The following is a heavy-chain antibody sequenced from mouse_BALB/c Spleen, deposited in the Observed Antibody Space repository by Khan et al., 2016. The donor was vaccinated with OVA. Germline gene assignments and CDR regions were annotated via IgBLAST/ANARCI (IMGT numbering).Heavy chain of an antibody. Sequence: QVQLKESGPGLAAPSQSLSITCTVSGFSLSRYNIHWVRQPPGKGLEWLGLIWAGGDTDYNSTLKSRLSIRKDNSKSQVLLKLNSLQTDDTAMYYSARAYYRYDGYYAMDYWGQGTSVTVSS. CDR3: ARAYYRYDGYYAMDY. CDR1: GFSLSRYN. J-gene: IGHJ4*01. CDR2: IWAGGDT. D-gene: IGHD2-14*01. V-gene: IGHV2-6-4*01.